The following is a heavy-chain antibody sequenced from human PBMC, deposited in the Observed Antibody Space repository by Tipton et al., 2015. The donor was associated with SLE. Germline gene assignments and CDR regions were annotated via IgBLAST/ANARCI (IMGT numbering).Heavy chain of an antibody. J-gene: IGHJ3*01. CDR2: VYTTGST. CDR3: ASSLTTQALDAFDV. Sequence: TLSLTCTVSGGSISNGMYYYNWIRQPAGKRLEWIGRVYTTGSTSYNPSLKSRVTISVDTSKNQFSLKLTSVTAADTAVYYCASSLTTQALDAFDVWGQGTMVTVSS. CDR1: GGSISNGMYY. V-gene: IGHV4-61*02. D-gene: IGHD4-17*01.